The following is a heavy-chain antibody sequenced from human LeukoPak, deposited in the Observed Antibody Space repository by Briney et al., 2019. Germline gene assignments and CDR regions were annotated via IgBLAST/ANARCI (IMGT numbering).Heavy chain of an antibody. D-gene: IGHD2-8*01. CDR1: GFTFSNHW. J-gene: IGHJ4*02. CDR3: AKDTSIGKYCTNGVCSPFDY. CDR2: ISDSGDYT. V-gene: IGHV3-23*01. Sequence: PGGSLRLSCAASGFTFSNHWMSWVRQAPGQGLEWVSVISDSGDYTSYADSVRGRFAISRDNSGNTLYLQMISLRPEDTAVYYCAKDTSIGKYCTNGVCSPFDYWGQGTLVTVSS.